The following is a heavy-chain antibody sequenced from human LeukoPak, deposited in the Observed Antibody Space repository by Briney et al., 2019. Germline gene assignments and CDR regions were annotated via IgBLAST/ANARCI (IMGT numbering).Heavy chain of an antibody. D-gene: IGHD6-19*01. CDR1: GFTFSSYD. V-gene: IGHV3-33*01. J-gene: IGHJ3*02. Sequence: GGSLRLSCAASGFTFSSYDIHWVRQAPGKGLEWVAVIWYDGSNKYYADSVKGRLTISRDNSKNTLYLQMNSLRAEDTAMYYCARGFSSGWYGGDAFDIWGQGTMVTVSS. CDR3: ARGFSSGWYGGDAFDI. CDR2: IWYDGSNK.